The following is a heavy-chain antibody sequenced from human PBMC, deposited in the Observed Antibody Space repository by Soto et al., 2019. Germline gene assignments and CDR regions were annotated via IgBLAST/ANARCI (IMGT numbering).Heavy chain of an antibody. Sequence: SVKVSCKASGYTFTSYAISWVRQAPGQGLEWMGGIIPIFGTANYAQKFQGRVTITADESTSTAYMELSSLRSEDTAVYYCARSRRDGYKNSFVYWGQGTCVTVS. CDR2: IIPIFGTA. D-gene: IGHD5-12*01. CDR3: ARSRRDGYKNSFVY. J-gene: IGHJ4*02. CDR1: GYTFTSYA. V-gene: IGHV1-69*13.